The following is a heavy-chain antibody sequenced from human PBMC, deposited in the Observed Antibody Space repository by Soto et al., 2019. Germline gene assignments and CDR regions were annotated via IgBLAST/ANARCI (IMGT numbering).Heavy chain of an antibody. Sequence: SETLSLTCAVYGRSFSDYYWSWIRQPPGKGLEWIGEINHSGSTNYNPSLKSRVTISVDTSKNLFSLKLSSVTAADTAVYYCARGATVTNFDYWGQGTLVTVSS. V-gene: IGHV4-34*01. J-gene: IGHJ4*02. D-gene: IGHD4-17*01. CDR1: GRSFSDYY. CDR3: ARGATVTNFDY. CDR2: INHSGST.